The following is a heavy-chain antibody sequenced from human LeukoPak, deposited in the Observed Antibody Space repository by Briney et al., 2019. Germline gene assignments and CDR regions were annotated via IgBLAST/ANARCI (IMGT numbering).Heavy chain of an antibody. CDR2: IYPGDSDI. CDR1: GYSFTTYW. Sequence: GESLKISCKGSGYSFTTYWVAWVRQMPGKGLEWMGIIYPGDSDIRYSPSFQGQVSISADKSISTAYLQWSSLKASDTAKNYCARFYSYTMDVWGPGTTVTVSS. CDR3: ARFYSYTMDV. J-gene: IGHJ6*02. V-gene: IGHV5-51*01.